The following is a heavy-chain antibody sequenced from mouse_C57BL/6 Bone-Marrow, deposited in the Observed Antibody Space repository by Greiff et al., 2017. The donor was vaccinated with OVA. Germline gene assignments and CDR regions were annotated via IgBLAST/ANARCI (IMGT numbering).Heavy chain of an antibody. D-gene: IGHD2-3*01. J-gene: IGHJ3*01. V-gene: IGHV1-81*01. CDR2: IYPRSGNT. CDR1: GYTFTSYG. CDR3: ARKEVYDGYYVAC. Sequence: QVQLKESGAELARPGASVKLSCKASGYTFTSYGISWVKQRTGQGLEWIGEIYPRSGNTYYNEKFKGKATLTADKSSSTAYMELRSLTSEDSAVYFCARKEVYDGYYVACWGQGTLVAVSA.